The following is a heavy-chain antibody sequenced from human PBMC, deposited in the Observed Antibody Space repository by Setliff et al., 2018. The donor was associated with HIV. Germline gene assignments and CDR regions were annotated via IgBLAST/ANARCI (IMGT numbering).Heavy chain of an antibody. Sequence: GESLKISCKGSGYFFPGSWIGWVRQMPGKGLEWVAIIYPGDSDTRYSPSFEGQVTISADKSTSTAYLQWSSLKASDTAIYYCTRHPLRPGIAHHYYHIDVWGTGTTVTVSS. CDR2: IYPGDSDT. CDR3: TRHPLRPGIAHHYYHIDV. CDR1: GYFFPGSW. J-gene: IGHJ6*03. D-gene: IGHD5-12*01. V-gene: IGHV5-51*01.